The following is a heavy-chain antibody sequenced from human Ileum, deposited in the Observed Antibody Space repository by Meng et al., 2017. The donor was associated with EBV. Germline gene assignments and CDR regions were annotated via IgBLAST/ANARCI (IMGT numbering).Heavy chain of an antibody. CDR2: IGLSADAI. J-gene: IGHJ5*02. Sequence: QIQLVEAGGGLVKPGGSLRLSCAASGLTFSDYSLSWIRQAPGKGLQVIASIGLSADAIYYADSVKGRFTISRDNANNSLYLQMNNLRVDETAVYYCAGRNNWFDPWGQGTLVTVSS. CDR1: GLTFSDYS. D-gene: IGHD1-14*01. V-gene: IGHV3-11*01. CDR3: AGRNNWFDP.